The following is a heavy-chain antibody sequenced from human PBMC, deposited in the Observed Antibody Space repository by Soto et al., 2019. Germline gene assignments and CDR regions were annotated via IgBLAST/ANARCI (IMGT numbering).Heavy chain of an antibody. CDR1: GYTFTDYY. V-gene: IGHV1-2*02. CDR2: IRPKSGGA. CDR3: ARPPGYISDWYYFDL. J-gene: IGHJ4*02. Sequence: RASVKVSCKASGYTFTDYYMHWVRQAPGQGFEWMGRIRPKSGGANYAQKFQGRVTMTWDTSLNTAYMELSSLITEDTAVYYCARPPGYISDWYYFDLWGQGTQVTVSS. D-gene: IGHD3-9*01.